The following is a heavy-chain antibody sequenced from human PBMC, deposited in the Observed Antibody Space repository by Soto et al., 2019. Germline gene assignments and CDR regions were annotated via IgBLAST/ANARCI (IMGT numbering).Heavy chain of an antibody. V-gene: IGHV4-31*03. Sequence: QVQLQESGPGLVKPSQTLSLTCTVSGGSISSGGYYGSWIRQSPGKGLEWIGYISYNGSTSYNPSLGSRFTISGDRSKKQFSLKLSSVTAADTAVYYCARAVLDVWSAYYGAFDIWGQGIMVTVSS. J-gene: IGHJ3*02. D-gene: IGHD3-3*01. CDR3: ARAVLDVWSAYYGAFDI. CDR2: ISYNGST. CDR1: GGSISSGGYY.